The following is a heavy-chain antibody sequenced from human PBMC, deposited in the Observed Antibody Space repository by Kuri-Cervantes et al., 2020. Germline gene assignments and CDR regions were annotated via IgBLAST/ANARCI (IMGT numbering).Heavy chain of an antibody. D-gene: IGHD6-19*01. Sequence: QTLSLTCAVYGGSLSGYYWSWLRQSPGKGPEWIGETNHRGIVDYNPSLKGRVTISVDTSKNQFSLKLSSVTAADTAVYYCARQDSSGWYLLGYWGQGTLVTVSS. CDR3: ARQDSSGWYLLGY. J-gene: IGHJ4*02. CDR2: TNHRGIV. V-gene: IGHV4-34*01. CDR1: GGSLSGYY.